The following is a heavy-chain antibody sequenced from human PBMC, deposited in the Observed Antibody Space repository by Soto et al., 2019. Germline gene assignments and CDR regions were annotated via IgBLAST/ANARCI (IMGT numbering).Heavy chain of an antibody. CDR3: ASPLRGYGGYDGHLDY. J-gene: IGHJ4*02. CDR2: IIPILGIA. V-gene: IGHV1-69*02. Sequence: QVQLVQSGAEVKKPGSSVKVSCKASGGTFSSYTISWVRQAPGQGLEWMGRIIPILGIANYAQKFQGRVMIPADKSTSTAYMELCSLRSEDTAVYYCASPLRGYGGYDGHLDYWGQGTLVTVAS. D-gene: IGHD5-12*01. CDR1: GGTFSSYT.